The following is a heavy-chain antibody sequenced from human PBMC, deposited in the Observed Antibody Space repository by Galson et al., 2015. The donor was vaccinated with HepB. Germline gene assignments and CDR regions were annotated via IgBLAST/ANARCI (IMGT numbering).Heavy chain of an antibody. D-gene: IGHD6-13*01. Sequence: SLRLSCAASGFTFSNAWMNWVRQAPGKGLEWVGRIKSKTDGGTTDYAAPVKGRFTISRDDSKNTLYLQMNSLKTEDTAVYYCTTGGQILYSGSWLTSGDYWGQGTLVTVSS. V-gene: IGHV3-15*07. J-gene: IGHJ4*02. CDR2: IKSKTDGGTT. CDR1: GFTFSNAW. CDR3: TTGGQILYSGSWLTSGDY.